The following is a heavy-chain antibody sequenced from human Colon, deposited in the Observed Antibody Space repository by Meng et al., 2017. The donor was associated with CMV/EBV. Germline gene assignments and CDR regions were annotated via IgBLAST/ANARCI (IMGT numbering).Heavy chain of an antibody. J-gene: IGHJ4*02. CDR3: ARAEYYCSGSSCYSGVLNY. CDR1: GLTFSSYW. CDR2: INSDGSST. Sequence: GESLKISCAASGLTFSSYWMHWVRQAPGKGLVWVSRINSDGSSTSYADSVKGRFTISRDNAKNTLYLQMNSLRAEDTAVYYCARAEYYCSGSSCYSGVLNYWGQGTLVTVSS. D-gene: IGHD2-15*01. V-gene: IGHV3-74*01.